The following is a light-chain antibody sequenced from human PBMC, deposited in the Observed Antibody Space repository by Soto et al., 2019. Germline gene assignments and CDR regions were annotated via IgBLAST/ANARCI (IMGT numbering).Light chain of an antibody. V-gene: IGKV3-20*01. J-gene: IGKJ4*01. Sequence: EIVLTQSPGTLSLSPGARATLSCRASQSVSSSYLAWYQQKPGQAPRLLIYGASSRATGIPDRFSGSGSGTDFTLTISRLEPEDFAVYYCQQYGSSPRLTFGGRTKVEIK. CDR1: QSVSSSY. CDR2: GAS. CDR3: QQYGSSPRLT.